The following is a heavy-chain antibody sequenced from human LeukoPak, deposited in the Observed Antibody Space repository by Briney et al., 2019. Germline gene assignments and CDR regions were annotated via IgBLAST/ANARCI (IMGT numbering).Heavy chain of an antibody. CDR3: ARDGLRSDGGAFDI. Sequence: PGGSLRLSCAASGFTFSSYSMNWVRQAPGKGLEWVSSISSSSSNIYYADSVKGRFTISRDNAKNSLYLQMNSLRAEDTAVYYCARDGLRSDGGAFDIWGQGTMVTVSS. CDR1: GFTFSSYS. J-gene: IGHJ3*02. D-gene: IGHD4-17*01. V-gene: IGHV3-21*01. CDR2: ISSSSSNI.